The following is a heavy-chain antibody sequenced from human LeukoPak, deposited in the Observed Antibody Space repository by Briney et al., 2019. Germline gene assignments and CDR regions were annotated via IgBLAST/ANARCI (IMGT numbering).Heavy chain of an antibody. Sequence: PSETLSLTCTVSGGPISSYHWSWIRQPPGKGLEWIGYIYYSGSTNFNPSLKSRVTISVDSSKNQFSLKLSSVTAADTAVYYCARHYVASYYDYVWGSYPGYYFDYGGQGTLVTVSS. D-gene: IGHD3-16*02. V-gene: IGHV4-59*08. CDR1: GGPISSYH. CDR3: ARHYVASYYDYVWGSYPGYYFDY. J-gene: IGHJ4*02. CDR2: IYYSGST.